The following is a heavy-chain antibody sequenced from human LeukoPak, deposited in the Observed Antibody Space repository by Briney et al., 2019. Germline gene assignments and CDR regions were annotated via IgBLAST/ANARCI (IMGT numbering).Heavy chain of an antibody. CDR2: MNPNSGNI. J-gene: IGHJ6*03. V-gene: IGHV1-8*01. CDR3: ARALSWTTESYYYMDV. Sequence: ASVKVSFKPSVYTFTSYDINWVRQATGQGLEWMGWMNPNSGNIGYAQKFQGRVTMTKNTSITTAYMELSSLRSEDTAVYYCARALSWTTESYYYMDVWGKGTTVTVSS. D-gene: IGHD3/OR15-3a*01. CDR1: VYTFTSYD.